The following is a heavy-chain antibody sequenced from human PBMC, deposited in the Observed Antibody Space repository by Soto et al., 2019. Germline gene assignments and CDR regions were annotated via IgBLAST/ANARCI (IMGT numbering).Heavy chain of an antibody. CDR2: ITSDGYAT. Sequence: EVQLVESGGGLVQPGGSLRLSCAASGFPFSSYWMHWVRQAPGKGLMWVSGITSDGYATIYADSVKGRFTISRDNAKNTLDLQMNSLGAEDTAVYFCARGSTRTATPLEYWGQETLVTVSS. CDR3: ARGSTRTATPLEY. CDR1: GFPFSSYW. J-gene: IGHJ4*02. V-gene: IGHV3-74*01. D-gene: IGHD1-26*01.